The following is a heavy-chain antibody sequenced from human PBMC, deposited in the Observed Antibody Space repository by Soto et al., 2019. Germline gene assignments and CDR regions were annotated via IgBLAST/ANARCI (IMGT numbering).Heavy chain of an antibody. J-gene: IGHJ4*02. CDR3: ASPDPGTSLDY. D-gene: IGHD1-7*01. CDR1: GGSFTSNNW. Sequence: PSETLSLTCAVSGGSFTSNNWWTWVRQPPGQGLEWSGEIYRTGSTNYNPSLKSRVPISLDKSENQFSLKVTSLTAADTAVYYCASPDPGTSLDYWGQGTLVTVSS. CDR2: IYRTGST. V-gene: IGHV4-4*02.